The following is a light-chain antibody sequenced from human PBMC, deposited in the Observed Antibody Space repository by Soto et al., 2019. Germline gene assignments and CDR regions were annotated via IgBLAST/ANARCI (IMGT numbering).Light chain of an antibody. CDR3: QQYNSWVT. V-gene: IGKV3-15*01. CDR1: QSISTT. CDR2: GAS. Sequence: EIVLTRSPVTLSVSPGERATLSCRASQSISTTLVWYQQKPGQAPRLLIYGASTRATGVPARFSGSGSGTEFTLTISSLQSEDFAVYYCQQYNSWVTFGGGTKVEIK. J-gene: IGKJ4*01.